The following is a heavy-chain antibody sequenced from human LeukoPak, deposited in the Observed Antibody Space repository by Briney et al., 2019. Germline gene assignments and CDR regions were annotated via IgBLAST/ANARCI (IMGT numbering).Heavy chain of an antibody. CDR3: AKKGGEYYYYYGMDV. CDR2: IWHDGSVL. J-gene: IGHJ6*02. Sequence: GRSLRLSCAASGFTLRSYGMRWVRQAPGEGLEWVAVIWHDGSVLDYSESVKGRFTVSRDNSKNTLYLQMNSLRVEDTAVYYCAKKGGEYYYYYGMDVWGQGTTVTVSS. D-gene: IGHD2-21*01. CDR1: GFTLRSYG. V-gene: IGHV3-33*06.